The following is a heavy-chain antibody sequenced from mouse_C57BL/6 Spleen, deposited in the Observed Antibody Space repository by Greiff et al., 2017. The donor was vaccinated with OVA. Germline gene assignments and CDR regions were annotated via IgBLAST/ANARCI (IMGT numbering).Heavy chain of an antibody. D-gene: IGHD4-1*01. CDR3: AREELGAWFAY. Sequence: QVQLQQPGAELVKPGASVKLSCKASGYTFTSYWMHWVKQRPGRGLEWIGRIDTNSGGTKYNEKFKSKATLTVDKPSSTAYMQLSSLTSEESAVYYCAREELGAWFAYWGQGTLVTVSA. J-gene: IGHJ3*01. V-gene: IGHV1-72*01. CDR2: IDTNSGGT. CDR1: GYTFTSYW.